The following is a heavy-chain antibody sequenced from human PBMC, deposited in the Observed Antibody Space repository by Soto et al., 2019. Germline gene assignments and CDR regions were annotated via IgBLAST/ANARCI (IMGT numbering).Heavy chain of an antibody. CDR3: ARDKITGLFDY. Sequence: QVQLQQWGAGLLKPSETLSLTCAVYGGSFSGYYWTWIRQPPGTGLEWIGEINHSGSTNYNPSLKRRVTMSVDTSKHQFSLKLTSVTAADTAVYYCARDKITGLFDYWGQGTLVTVSS. D-gene: IGHD2-8*02. J-gene: IGHJ4*02. CDR1: GGSFSGYY. CDR2: INHSGST. V-gene: IGHV4-34*01.